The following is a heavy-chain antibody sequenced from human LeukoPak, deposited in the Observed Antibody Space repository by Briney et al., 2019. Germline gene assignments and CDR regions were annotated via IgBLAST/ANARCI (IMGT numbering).Heavy chain of an antibody. V-gene: IGHV5-51*01. Sequence: GESLKISCKGSGYSFTSYWIGWVRQMPGKGLEWMGVIYPGDSDTRYSPSFQGQVTISADKSISTAYLQWSTLKASDTAMYYCARTITPSLGYYYGMDVWGQGTTVTVSS. CDR1: GYSFTSYW. D-gene: IGHD7-27*01. J-gene: IGHJ6*02. CDR3: ARTITPSLGYYYGMDV. CDR2: IYPGDSDT.